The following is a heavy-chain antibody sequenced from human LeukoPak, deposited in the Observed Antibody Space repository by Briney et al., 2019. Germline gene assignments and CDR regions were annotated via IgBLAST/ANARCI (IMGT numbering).Heavy chain of an antibody. D-gene: IGHD3-22*01. CDR2: INHSGNT. CDR1: GVSFSGYY. Sequence: SETLSLTCAVYGVSFSGYYWSWVRQPPGKGLEWIGEINHSGNTNYNPSLKSRVTISVDTSRNQFSLRLRSVTAADSAVYYCARVDYHDSSGLPYYYALDVWGQGTTVTVS. V-gene: IGHV4-34*01. J-gene: IGHJ6*02. CDR3: ARVDYHDSSGLPYYYALDV.